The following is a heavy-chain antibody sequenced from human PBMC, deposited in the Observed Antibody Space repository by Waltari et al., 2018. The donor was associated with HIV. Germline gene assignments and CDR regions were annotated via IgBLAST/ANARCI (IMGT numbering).Heavy chain of an antibody. J-gene: IGHJ6*02. D-gene: IGHD4-17*01. CDR2: IYHSGST. CDR3: ARDWMRGMRDYGDYYYYYGMDV. CDR1: GGSISSSNW. V-gene: IGHV4-4*02. Sequence: QVQLQESGPGLVKPSGTLSLTCAVSGGSISSSNWWSWVRQPPGKGLEWIGEIYHSGSTNYNPSLKSRVTISVDKSKNQFSLKLSSVTAADTAVYYCARDWMRGMRDYGDYYYYYGMDVWGQGTTVTVSS.